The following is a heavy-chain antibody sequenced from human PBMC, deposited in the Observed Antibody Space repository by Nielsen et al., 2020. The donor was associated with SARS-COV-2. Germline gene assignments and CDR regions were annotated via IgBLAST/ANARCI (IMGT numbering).Heavy chain of an antibody. CDR2: ISSSSSYI. V-gene: IGHV3-21*01. Sequence: GESLKISCAASGFTFSSYSMNWVRQAPGKGLEWVSSISSSSSYIYYADSVKGRFTISRDNAKNSLYLRMNSLRAEDTAVYYCARDWHYYDSSGTPLSFDYWGQGTLVTVSS. D-gene: IGHD3-22*01. J-gene: IGHJ4*02. CDR3: ARDWHYYDSSGTPLSFDY. CDR1: GFTFSSYS.